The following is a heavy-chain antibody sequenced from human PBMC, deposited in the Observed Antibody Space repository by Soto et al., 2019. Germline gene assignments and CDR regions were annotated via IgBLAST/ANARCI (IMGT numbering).Heavy chain of an antibody. J-gene: IGHJ6*02. CDR2: INHSGST. D-gene: IGHD2-2*01. Sequence: PSETLSLTCAVYGGSFSGYYWSWIRQPPGKGLEWIGEINHSGSTNYNPSLKSRVTISVDTSKNQFSLKLSSVTAADTAVYYCARGGVLGYCSSTSCYARRGRGRNYYYYGMDVWGHGTTVTVSS. CDR1: GGSFSGYY. CDR3: ARGGVLGYCSSTSCYARRGRGRNYYYYGMDV. V-gene: IGHV4-34*01.